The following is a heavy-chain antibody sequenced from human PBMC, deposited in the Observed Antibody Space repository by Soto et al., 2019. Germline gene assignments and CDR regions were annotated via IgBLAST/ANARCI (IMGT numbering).Heavy chain of an antibody. Sequence: SETLSLTCAVYGGSFSGYYWSWIRQPPGKGLEWIGEINHSGSTNYNPSLKSRVTISVDTSKNQLSLKLSAVTAADTAGYYCASGGYNRNYGLRESVAFDIWGQGTMVTVTS. CDR2: INHSGST. CDR3: ASGGYNRNYGLRESVAFDI. CDR1: GGSFSGYY. J-gene: IGHJ3*02. D-gene: IGHD1-7*01. V-gene: IGHV4-34*01.